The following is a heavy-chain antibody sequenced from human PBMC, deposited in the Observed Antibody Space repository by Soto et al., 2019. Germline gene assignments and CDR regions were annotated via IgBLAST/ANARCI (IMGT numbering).Heavy chain of an antibody. D-gene: IGHD1-1*01. CDR3: ARTSWNDGYYYHGMDV. Sequence: GGSLKISCNASGYSFTSYWIAWVRQMPGKGLEWMGIIYPGDSDTKYSPSFQGQVIISADKSIRTAYLQWSSLKASDTAMYFCARTSWNDGYYYHGMDVWGQGTTVTVSS. CDR1: GYSFTSYW. J-gene: IGHJ6*02. CDR2: IYPGDSDT. V-gene: IGHV5-51*01.